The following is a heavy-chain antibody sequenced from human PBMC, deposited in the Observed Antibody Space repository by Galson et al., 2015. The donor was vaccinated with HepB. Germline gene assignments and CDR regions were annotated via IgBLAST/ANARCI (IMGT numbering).Heavy chain of an antibody. J-gene: IGHJ4*02. CDR1: GYKFTTYW. CDR3: ARPVYSSGWYLDY. CDR2: IYPGDSDT. D-gene: IGHD6-19*01. V-gene: IGHV5-51*01. Sequence: QSGAEVKKPGDSLKISCKGSGYKFTTYWIGWVRQMPGKGLEWIGIIYPGDSDTRYSPSFQGQVTMSADKSISTAYLQWSSLKASDTAMYYCARPVYSSGWYLDYWGQGTLVTVSS.